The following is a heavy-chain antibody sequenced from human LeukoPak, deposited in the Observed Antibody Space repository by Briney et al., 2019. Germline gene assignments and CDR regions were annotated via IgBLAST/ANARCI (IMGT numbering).Heavy chain of an antibody. CDR1: EYSFTSHW. V-gene: IGHV5-51*01. Sequence: GESLKISCKGSEYSFTSHWIGWVRQIPGKGLEWMGVIYPGDSDTRYSPSFQGQVTISADKSISTAYLQWNSLKASGTAMCYCARNIQGYCNGGSCSSNWYFDLWGRGTLVTVSS. J-gene: IGHJ2*01. D-gene: IGHD2-15*01. CDR2: IYPGDSDT. CDR3: ARNIQGYCNGGSCSSNWYFDL.